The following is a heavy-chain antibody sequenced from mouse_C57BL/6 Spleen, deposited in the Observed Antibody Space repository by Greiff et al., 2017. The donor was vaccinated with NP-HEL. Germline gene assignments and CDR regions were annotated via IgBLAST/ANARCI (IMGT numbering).Heavy chain of an antibody. Sequence: QVQLQQPGAELVRPGSSVKLSCKASGYTFTSYWMHWVKQRPIQGLEWIGNIDPSDSETHYNQKFKDKATLTVDKSSSTAYMQLSSLTSEDSAVYYCAMKGYYGSSYFFFDYWGQGTTLTVSS. D-gene: IGHD1-1*01. CDR3: AMKGYYGSSYFFFDY. CDR1: GYTFTSYW. J-gene: IGHJ2*01. CDR2: IDPSDSET. V-gene: IGHV1-52*01.